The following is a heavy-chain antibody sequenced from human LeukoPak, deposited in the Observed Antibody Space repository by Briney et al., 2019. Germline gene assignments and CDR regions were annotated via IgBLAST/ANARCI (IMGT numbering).Heavy chain of an antibody. CDR2: RYPDGSAS. D-gene: IGHD1-26*01. Sequence: GESLKISCKASGYTFNNYWIGWVRQVPGRGLEWMGMRYPDGSASTYHPSFEGRVTISADQSATTAYLEWNSLKASDTALYYCVRQGLQSGTYPAYWGPGTLVTVSS. CDR3: VRQGLQSGTYPAY. J-gene: IGHJ4*02. V-gene: IGHV5-51*01. CDR1: GYTFNNYW.